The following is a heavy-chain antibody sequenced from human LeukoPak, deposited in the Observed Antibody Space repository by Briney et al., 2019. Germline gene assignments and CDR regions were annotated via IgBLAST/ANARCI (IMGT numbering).Heavy chain of an antibody. J-gene: IGHJ4*02. V-gene: IGHV4-34*01. D-gene: IGHD5-18*01. CDR3: AGGGYSYGRNSYFDY. Sequence: SETLSLTCAVYGGSFSGYYWSWIRQPLGKGLEWIGEINHSGSTNYNPSLKSRVTISVDTSKNQFSLKLSSVTAADTAVYYCAGGGYSYGRNSYFDYWGQGTLVTVSS. CDR1: GGSFSGYY. CDR2: INHSGST.